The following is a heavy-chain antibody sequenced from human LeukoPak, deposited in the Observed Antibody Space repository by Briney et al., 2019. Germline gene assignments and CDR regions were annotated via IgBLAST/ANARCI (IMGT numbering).Heavy chain of an antibody. Sequence: GGSLRLSCAASGFTFSSYAMSWVRQAPGKGLEWVSAISGSGGSTYYADSVRGRFTISRDNSKNTLFLQMNSLRAEDTAVYYCARVKRDCSGGSCYSYDYWGQGTLVTVSS. D-gene: IGHD2-15*01. CDR1: GFTFSSYA. V-gene: IGHV3-23*01. CDR3: ARVKRDCSGGSCYSYDY. CDR2: ISGSGGST. J-gene: IGHJ4*02.